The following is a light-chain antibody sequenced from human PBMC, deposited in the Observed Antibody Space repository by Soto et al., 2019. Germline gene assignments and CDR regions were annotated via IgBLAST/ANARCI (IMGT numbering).Light chain of an antibody. CDR3: QHYGGMWT. CDR2: DAL. V-gene: IGKV1-5*01. Sequence: DIQMTQSPSTLSASEGDRVAITCRASQSITNRLAWYQLKPGKAPKVLIYDALNLESGVPSRFSGSGYGTEFTLTIRSLQPDDFATYCCQHYGGMWTFGQGTKV. CDR1: QSITNR. J-gene: IGKJ1*01.